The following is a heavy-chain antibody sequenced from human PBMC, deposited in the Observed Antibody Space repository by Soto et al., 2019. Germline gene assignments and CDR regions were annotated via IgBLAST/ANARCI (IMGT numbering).Heavy chain of an antibody. V-gene: IGHV4-39*01. CDR2: IYYSGST. CDR3: ARQYGGHFDY. D-gene: IGHD4-17*01. Sequence: QLQLQESGPGLVKPSVTLSLACTVSGGSISSSSYYRGWIRQPPGKGLEWIGSIYYSGSTYYNPSLTSRVTISVDTSKNQFSLKLSSVTAADTAVYYCARQYGGHFDYWGQGTLVTVAS. J-gene: IGHJ4*02. CDR1: GGSISSSSYY.